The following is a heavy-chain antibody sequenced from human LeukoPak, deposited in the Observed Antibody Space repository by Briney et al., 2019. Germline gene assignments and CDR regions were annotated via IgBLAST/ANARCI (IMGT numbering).Heavy chain of an antibody. CDR2: ISAYNGNT. J-gene: IGHJ5*02. CDR1: GYTFTSYG. V-gene: IGHV1-18*01. CDR3: ARDPGEYSSGWYNWFDP. D-gene: IGHD6-19*01. Sequence: GASVKVSCKASGYTFTSYGISWVRQAPGQGLEWMGWISAYNGNTNYAQKLQGRVTMTTDTSTSTAYMELRSLRSDDTAVYYCARDPGEYSSGWYNWFDPWGQGTLVTVSS.